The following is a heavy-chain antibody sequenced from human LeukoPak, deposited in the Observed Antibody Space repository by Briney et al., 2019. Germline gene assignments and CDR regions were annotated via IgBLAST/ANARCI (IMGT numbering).Heavy chain of an antibody. V-gene: IGHV3-74*01. D-gene: IGHD1-1*01. CDR1: GFTFSRKW. CDR2: VNSDGSST. J-gene: IGHJ3*02. Sequence: PGGSLRLSCAASGFTFSRKWMHLVRQAPGKGLVWVSRVNSDGSSTNYADSVKGRFTISRDNDKNTLYLQMNSLREEDTAVYYCAREKYLDDDAFDIWGQGTMVTVSS. CDR3: AREKYLDDDAFDI.